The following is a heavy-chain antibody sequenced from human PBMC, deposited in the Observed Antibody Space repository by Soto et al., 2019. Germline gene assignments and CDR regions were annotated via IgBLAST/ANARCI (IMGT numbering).Heavy chain of an antibody. CDR1: GINFVSHA. CDR2: ISGSAGST. V-gene: IGHV3-23*01. D-gene: IGHD5-18*01. Sequence: HSNTAFGINFVSHAMSWVSQDQGKGLEWVSAISGSAGSTYYADSVKGRFTISRDNSKNTLYLQMNSLRAEDTAVYYCAKGEYSYGYGRPGTFQHWGHGTLVTVSS. CDR3: AKGEYSYGYGRPGTFQH. J-gene: IGHJ1*01.